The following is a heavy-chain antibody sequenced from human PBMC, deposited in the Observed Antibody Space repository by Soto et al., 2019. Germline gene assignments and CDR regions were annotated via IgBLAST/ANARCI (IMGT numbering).Heavy chain of an antibody. CDR3: ARAMVVTKNWFDP. Sequence: QVQLQESGPGLVKPSQTLSLTCTVSGGSISSGDYYWSWIRQPPGKGLEWIGYIYYSGSTYYNPSIKRRLTISIDTSKNQFSLKLSSVTAADTAVYYWARAMVVTKNWFDPWGQGTLVTVSS. D-gene: IGHD2-21*02. V-gene: IGHV4-30-4*01. CDR2: IYYSGST. CDR1: GGSISSGDYY. J-gene: IGHJ5*02.